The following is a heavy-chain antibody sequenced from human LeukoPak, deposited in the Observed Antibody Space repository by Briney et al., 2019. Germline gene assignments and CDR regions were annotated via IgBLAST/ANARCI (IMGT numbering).Heavy chain of an antibody. D-gene: IGHD3-3*01. J-gene: IGHJ3*02. Sequence: ASVKVSCKVSGYTLTELSMHWVRQAPGKGLEWMGGFDPEDGETIYAQKFQGRVTMTEDTSTDTAYMELSSLRSEDTAVYYCARDRITIFGVATGADAFDIWGQGTMVTVSS. CDR2: FDPEDGET. CDR1: GYTLTELS. CDR3: ARDRITIFGVATGADAFDI. V-gene: IGHV1-24*01.